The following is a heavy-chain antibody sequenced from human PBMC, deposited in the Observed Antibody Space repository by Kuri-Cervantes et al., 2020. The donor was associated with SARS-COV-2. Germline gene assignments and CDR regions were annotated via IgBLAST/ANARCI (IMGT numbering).Heavy chain of an antibody. Sequence: ESLKISCTVSGSSVSSSSFHWAWIRQPPGKGLEWIGSIYSRGGTTYNPSLRSRVTISADTSKNQFSLKVNSVTAADTAVYYCARGVRGDRGNWFDPWGQGTLVTVSS. V-gene: IGHV4-39*02. D-gene: IGHD3-10*02. J-gene: IGHJ5*02. CDR3: ARGVRGDRGNWFDP. CDR2: IYSRGGT. CDR1: GSSVSSSSFH.